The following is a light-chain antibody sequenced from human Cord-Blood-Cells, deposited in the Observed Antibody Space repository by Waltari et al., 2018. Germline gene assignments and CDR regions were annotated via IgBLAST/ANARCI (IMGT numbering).Light chain of an antibody. J-gene: IGKJ1*01. CDR3: QQYGSSPWT. V-gene: IGKV3-20*01. Sequence: ASQSVSSSYLAWYQQKPGQAPRLLIYGASSRATGIPDRFSGSGSGTDFTLTISRLEPEDFAVYFCQQYGSSPWTFGQGTKVEIK. CDR2: GAS. CDR1: QSVSSSY.